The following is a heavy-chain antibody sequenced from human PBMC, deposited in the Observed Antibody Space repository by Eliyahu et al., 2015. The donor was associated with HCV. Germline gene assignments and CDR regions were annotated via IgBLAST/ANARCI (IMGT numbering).Heavy chain of an antibody. CDR3: ARSGNRDGYNWSPPDF. CDR2: INQDGSRI. V-gene: IGHV3-7*03. Sequence: EVQLVESGGDLVQPGGSLRLSCAASGFTFSSYWMSWVRQAPGKGLEWVANINQDGSRIHYVDSVKGRFTISRDNAENSVSLQMNSLRAEDTAMYYCARSGNRDGYNWSPPDFWGQGTLVTVSS. J-gene: IGHJ4*02. D-gene: IGHD5-24*01. CDR1: GFTFSSYW.